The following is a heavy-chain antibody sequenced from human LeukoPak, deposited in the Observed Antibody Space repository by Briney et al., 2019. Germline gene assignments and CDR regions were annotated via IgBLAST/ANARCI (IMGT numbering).Heavy chain of an antibody. CDR2: IWYDGSNK. D-gene: IGHD3-16*01. J-gene: IGHJ6*02. V-gene: IGHV3-33*01. CDR1: GFTFSSYG. Sequence: PGRSLRLSCAASGFTFSSYGMHWVRQAPGKGLEWVAVIWYDGSNKCYADSVKGRFTISRDNSKNTLYLQMNSLRAEDTAVYYCARVWGVKWIPFPYYYGMDVWGQGTTVTVSS. CDR3: ARVWGVKWIPFPYYYGMDV.